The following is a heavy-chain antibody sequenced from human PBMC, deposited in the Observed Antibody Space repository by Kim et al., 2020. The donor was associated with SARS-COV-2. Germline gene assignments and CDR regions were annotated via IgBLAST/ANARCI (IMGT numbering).Heavy chain of an antibody. CDR3: ARDLGSYGKDFKVTAPRGHDY. J-gene: IGHJ4*02. Sequence: GGSLRLSCAASGFTFSSYAMHWVRQAPGKGLEWVAVISYDGSNKYYADSVKGRFTISRDNSKNTLYLQMNSLRAEDTAVYYCARDLGSYGKDFKVTAPRGHDYWGQGTLVTVSS. CDR1: GFTFSSYA. CDR2: ISYDGSNK. V-gene: IGHV3-30*04. D-gene: IGHD2-21*02.